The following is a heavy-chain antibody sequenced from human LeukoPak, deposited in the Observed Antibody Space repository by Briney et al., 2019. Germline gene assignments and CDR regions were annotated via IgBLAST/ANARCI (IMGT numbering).Heavy chain of an antibody. CDR3: ASNPYWNDDYFDC. CDR2: IYYSGST. Sequence: SETLSVTCTVSGGSVSSGSDYWGWVRQPRGRGLEWIVYIYYSGSTNNNPSLKSRVTISVDTSKNQFSLKLSSVTAADTAVYYCASNPYWNDDYFDCWGQGALVTVSS. D-gene: IGHD1-1*01. J-gene: IGHJ4*02. V-gene: IGHV4-61*01. CDR1: GGSVSSGSDY.